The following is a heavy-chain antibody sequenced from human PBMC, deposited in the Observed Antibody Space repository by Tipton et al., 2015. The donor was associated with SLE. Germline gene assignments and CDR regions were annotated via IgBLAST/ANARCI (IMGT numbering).Heavy chain of an antibody. CDR3: ARAPVGTFDY. D-gene: IGHD2-21*02. V-gene: IGHV4-39*07. Sequence: TLSLTCTVSGGSISGSSYYWGWIRQPPGKGLEWIGSIYYSGSTYYNPSLKSRVTISVDTSKNQFSLKLSSVTAADTAVYYCARAPVGTFDYWGQGTLVTVSS. J-gene: IGHJ4*02. CDR1: GGSISGSSYY. CDR2: IYYSGST.